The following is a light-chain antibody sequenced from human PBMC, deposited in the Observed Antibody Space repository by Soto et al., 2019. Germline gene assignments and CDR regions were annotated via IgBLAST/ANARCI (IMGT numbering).Light chain of an antibody. Sequence: QPVLTQSSSASASLGSSVKLTCTLSSGHNSYIIAWHQQQPGKAPRYLMRLEGSGTYNKGSAVPDRFSGSSSGADRYLTISNLQFEDEADYYCETWDSNTRVFGGGTKVTVL. CDR1: SGHNSYI. J-gene: IGLJ3*02. CDR2: LEGSGTY. V-gene: IGLV4-60*02. CDR3: ETWDSNTRV.